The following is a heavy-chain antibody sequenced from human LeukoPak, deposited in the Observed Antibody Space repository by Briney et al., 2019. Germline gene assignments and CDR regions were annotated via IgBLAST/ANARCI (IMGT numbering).Heavy chain of an antibody. V-gene: IGHV3-23*01. CDR3: ARETDSTLFDY. J-gene: IGHJ4*02. CDR1: GFTFSSYG. D-gene: IGHD2-2*01. Sequence: PGGSLRLSCAASGFTFSSYGMSWVRQAPGKGLEWVSAISGSGGSTYYADSVKGRFTISRDNAKNSLYLQMNSLRADDTAVYYCARETDSTLFDYWGQGTLVTVSS. CDR2: ISGSGGST.